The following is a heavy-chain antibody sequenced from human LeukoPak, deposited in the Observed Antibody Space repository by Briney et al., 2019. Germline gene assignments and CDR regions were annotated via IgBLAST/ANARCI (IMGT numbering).Heavy chain of an antibody. D-gene: IGHD2-8*01. Sequence: PGGSLRLSCAGSGFTFSSYAMSWVRQAQGQGLEMVSVISDSGDYTSYADSVRGRFTISRDNSRNTLYLQMISLRPEDTAVYYCAKDTSIGKYCTNGVCSPFDYWGQGTLVTVSS. CDR1: GFTFSSYA. CDR3: AKDTSIGKYCTNGVCSPFDY. V-gene: IGHV3-23*01. J-gene: IGHJ4*02. CDR2: ISDSGDYT.